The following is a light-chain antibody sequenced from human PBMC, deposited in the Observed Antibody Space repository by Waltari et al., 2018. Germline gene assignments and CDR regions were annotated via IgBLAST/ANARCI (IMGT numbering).Light chain of an antibody. CDR3: SSYAGTKKLL. Sequence: QSALTQPPSASGSPGQSVTISCSGSSSDIGTYKFVSWYQQHPGKSPKLIIYEVNQRPYGVPARVSGSKSGNTASLTVSGLLPEDEADYYCSSYAGTKKLLFGGVTKLTVL. CDR2: EVN. CDR1: SSDIGTYKF. V-gene: IGLV2-8*01. J-gene: IGLJ2*01.